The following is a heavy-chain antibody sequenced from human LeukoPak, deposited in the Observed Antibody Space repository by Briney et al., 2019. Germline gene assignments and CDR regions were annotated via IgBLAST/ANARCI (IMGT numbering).Heavy chain of an antibody. CDR2: INHSGST. D-gene: IGHD3-22*01. CDR1: GGSFSGYY. CDR3: AVTTFYSDSSGYKLFEY. Sequence: SETLSLTCAVYGGSFSGYYWSWIRQPPGKGLEWIGEINHSGSTNYNPSLKSRVTMSIDTSKNQFSLELSSVTAADTAVYFCAVTTFYSDSSGYKLFEYWGQGTLVTVSS. V-gene: IGHV4-34*01. J-gene: IGHJ4*02.